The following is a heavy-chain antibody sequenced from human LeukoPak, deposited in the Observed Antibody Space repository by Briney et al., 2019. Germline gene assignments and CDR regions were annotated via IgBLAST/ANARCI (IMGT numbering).Heavy chain of an antibody. CDR1: GFIFGDHA. V-gene: IGHV3-49*04. CDR3: ARGPIELWIHNAMNV. CDR2: IRSKAYRGTT. Sequence: GGSLRLSCTGSGFIFGDHAMSWVRQAPGKGLEWVGFIRSKAYRGTTEYAASVKGRFTISRDDFASIAYLQMNSLRTEDTAVYYCARGPIELWIHNAMNVWGQGPTVTVSS. D-gene: IGHD5-18*01. J-gene: IGHJ6*02.